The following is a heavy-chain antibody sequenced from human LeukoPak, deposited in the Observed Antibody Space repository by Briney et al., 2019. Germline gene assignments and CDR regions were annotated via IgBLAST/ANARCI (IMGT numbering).Heavy chain of an antibody. D-gene: IGHD4-23*01. V-gene: IGHV4-39*01. CDR2: IYYSGST. Sequence: SETLSLTCTVSGGSISSSSYYWGWIRQPPGKGLEWIGSIYYSGSTYYNPSLKSRVTISVDTSKNQFSLKLSSVTAADTAVYYCASGDGGNPAPYDAFDIWGQGTMVTVSS. CDR3: ASGDGGNPAPYDAFDI. CDR1: GGSISSSSYY. J-gene: IGHJ3*02.